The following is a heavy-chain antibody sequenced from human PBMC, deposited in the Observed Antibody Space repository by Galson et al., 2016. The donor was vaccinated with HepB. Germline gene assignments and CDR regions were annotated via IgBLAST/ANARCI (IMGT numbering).Heavy chain of an antibody. CDR2: IGTADDT. J-gene: IGHJ3*01. V-gene: IGHV3-13*01. D-gene: IGHD7-27*01. Sequence: SLRLSCAASGFIFSTYDMHWVRQVTGKGLEWVSGIGTADDTYYPDSVKGRFIISRENAKNSLYLQMNGLRAGDTAVYYCARVGIRDAFDVWGRGTMVTVSS. CDR1: GFIFSTYD. CDR3: ARVGIRDAFDV.